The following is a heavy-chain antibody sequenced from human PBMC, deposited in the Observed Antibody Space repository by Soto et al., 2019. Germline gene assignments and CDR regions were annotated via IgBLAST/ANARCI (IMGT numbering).Heavy chain of an antibody. V-gene: IGHV3-9*01. D-gene: IGHD6-13*01. CDR1: GFTFDDYA. CDR2: ISWNSGSI. J-gene: IGHJ4*02. Sequence: RLSCAASGFTFDDYAMHWVRQAPGKGLEWVAIISWNSGSIGYADSVKGRFTISSDNAXXXXSXQXKXLRXXXTALYYCVKDKWYNNTWYLDYWGQGTRVTVSP. CDR3: VKDKWYNNTWYLDY.